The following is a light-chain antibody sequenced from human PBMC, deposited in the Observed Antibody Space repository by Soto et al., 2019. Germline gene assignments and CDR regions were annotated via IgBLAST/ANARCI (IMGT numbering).Light chain of an antibody. Sequence: IVLTQSPGTLSLSPGERATLSCGASQSVTNNFLAWYQQKPGQAPRLLIYGASSRATGVPDRFSGSGSGTDFTFTISRLEPGDFAVYYCQKYGTPLFTFGPGTKVDIK. CDR2: GAS. CDR3: QKYGTPLFT. J-gene: IGKJ3*01. V-gene: IGKV3-20*01. CDR1: QSVTNNF.